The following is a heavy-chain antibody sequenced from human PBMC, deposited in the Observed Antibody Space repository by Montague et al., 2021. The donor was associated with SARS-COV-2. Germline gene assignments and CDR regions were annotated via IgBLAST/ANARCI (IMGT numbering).Heavy chain of an antibody. CDR2: ISGSGGTT. Sequence: SLSPSCAASGLTFSNYAMSWVRQAPGKGPECVSGISGSGGTTYYADSVKGRFTISRDNSKNTLYLQMNSLRAEDTAVYYCANPKGAFDIWGQGTMVTVSS. CDR1: GLTFSNYA. V-gene: IGHV3-23*01. CDR3: ANPKGAFDI. J-gene: IGHJ3*02.